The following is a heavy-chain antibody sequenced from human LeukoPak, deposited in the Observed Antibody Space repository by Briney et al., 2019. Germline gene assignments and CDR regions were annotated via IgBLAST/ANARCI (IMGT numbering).Heavy chain of an antibody. D-gene: IGHD3-10*01. CDR2: ISAYNGNT. J-gene: IGHJ4*02. Sequence: ASVKVSCKASGYTFTSYGISWVRQAPGQGLEWMGWISAYNGNTNYAQKLQGRVTMTTDTSTSTAYMELRSLRSDDTAVYYCARPITVVRGVPASLDYWGQGTLVTVSS. CDR3: ARPITVVRGVPASLDY. CDR1: GYTFTSYG. V-gene: IGHV1-18*01.